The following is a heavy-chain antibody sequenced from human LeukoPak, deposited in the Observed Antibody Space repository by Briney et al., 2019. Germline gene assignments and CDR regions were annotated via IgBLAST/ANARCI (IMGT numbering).Heavy chain of an antibody. V-gene: IGHV4-59*08. J-gene: IGHJ4*02. D-gene: IGHD3-22*01. CDR3: AITGSGYPPEFDY. CDR2: IYYSGST. CDR1: VDSIISYY. Sequence: AEPLTLICTVSVDSIISYYGIWLRQPPGKGLVWIGYIYYSGSTNYNPSLKSRVTISVETSKNQFSLKLSSVTAADTAVYYCAITGSGYPPEFDYWGQGTLVTVSS.